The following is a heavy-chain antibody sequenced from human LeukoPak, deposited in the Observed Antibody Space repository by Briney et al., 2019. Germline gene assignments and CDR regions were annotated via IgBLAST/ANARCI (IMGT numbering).Heavy chain of an antibody. CDR3: ATQFGDYYDSSGYERNFDY. Sequence: SETLSLTCTISGGSISSYYWGWIRQPPGKGLEWIGSIYYSGSTYYNPSLKSRVTISVDTSKNQFSLKLSSVTAADTAVYYCATQFGDYYDSSGYERNFDYWGQGTLVTVSS. J-gene: IGHJ4*02. CDR1: GGSISSYY. CDR2: IYYSGST. V-gene: IGHV4-39*01. D-gene: IGHD3-22*01.